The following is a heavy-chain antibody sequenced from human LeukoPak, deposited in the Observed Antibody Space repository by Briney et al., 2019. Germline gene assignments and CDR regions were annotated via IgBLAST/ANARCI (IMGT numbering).Heavy chain of an antibody. CDR3: AREGGYNYAY. Sequence: PGGSLRLSCAASGFTFSSYGMHWVRQAPGKGLEWVAFIRYDGSNKYYADSVKGRFTISRDNSKNTLYLQMNSLRAEDTAVYYCAREGGYNYAYWGQGTLVTVSS. CDR2: IRYDGSNK. V-gene: IGHV3-30*02. CDR1: GFTFSSYG. D-gene: IGHD5-24*01. J-gene: IGHJ4*02.